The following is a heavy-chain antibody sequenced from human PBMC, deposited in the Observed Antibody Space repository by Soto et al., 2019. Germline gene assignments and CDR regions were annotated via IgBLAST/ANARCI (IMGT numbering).Heavy chain of an antibody. D-gene: IGHD2-8*01. CDR1: GFTVNSYR. CDR2: ISYDGNNI. J-gene: IGHJ5*02. V-gene: IGHV3-30*18. CDR3: AKNVGYCTNGVGLYNWFDP. Sequence: GSLRLSCRASGFTVNSYRIHWARQAPGKPLAWVAVISYDGNNIYYGDSVQGRFTISKDNSKNTIYLQMNSLRAEDTAVYYCAKNVGYCTNGVGLYNWFDPWGQGTLVTVSS.